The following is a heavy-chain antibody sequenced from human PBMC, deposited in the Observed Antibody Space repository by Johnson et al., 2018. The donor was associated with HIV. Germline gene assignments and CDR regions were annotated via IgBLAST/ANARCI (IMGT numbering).Heavy chain of an antibody. J-gene: IGHJ3*01. Sequence: QVQLVESGGGVVQPGGSLRLSCAASGFTFSSYGMHWVRQAPGKGLEWVAVISYDGSNKYYADSVKGRFTISRDNSKNTLYLQMSSLKAEDTAMYYCARDGESQQLPLGDAFDVWGQGTMVIVSS. CDR1: GFTFSSYG. CDR3: ARDGESQQLPLGDAFDV. V-gene: IGHV3-30*19. D-gene: IGHD6-13*01. CDR2: ISYDGSNK.